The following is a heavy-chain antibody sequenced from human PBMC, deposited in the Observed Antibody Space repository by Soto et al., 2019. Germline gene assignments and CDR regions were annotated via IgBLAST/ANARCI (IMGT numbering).Heavy chain of an antibody. J-gene: IGHJ4*02. Sequence: PSWTLSLTCAVYGGSVSGYYWGWIRQPPGKGLEWIGEINHSGSTNYNPSLKSRVTISVDTSKNQFSLKLSSVTAADTAVYYCARGRGALDYWGQGTLVTVSS. CDR2: INHSGST. CDR1: GGSVSGYY. V-gene: IGHV4-34*01. CDR3: ARGRGALDY. D-gene: IGHD3-16*01.